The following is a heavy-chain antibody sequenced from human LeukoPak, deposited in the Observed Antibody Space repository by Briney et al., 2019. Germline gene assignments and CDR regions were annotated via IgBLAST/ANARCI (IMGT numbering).Heavy chain of an antibody. J-gene: IGHJ6*02. CDR1: GFTFSSYA. CDR2: ISGSGGST. Sequence: GGSLRLSCAASGFTFSSYAMSWVRQAPGKGLEWVSAISGSGGSTYYADSVKGRFTISKDNSKNTLYLQMNSLRAEDTAVYYCAKGSNYYYYYGMDVWGQGTTVTVSS. D-gene: IGHD1-26*01. CDR3: AKGSNYYYYYGMDV. V-gene: IGHV3-23*01.